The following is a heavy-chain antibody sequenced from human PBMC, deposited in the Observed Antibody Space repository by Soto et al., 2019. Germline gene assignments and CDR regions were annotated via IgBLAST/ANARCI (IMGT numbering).Heavy chain of an antibody. D-gene: IGHD6-19*01. Sequence: GGSLRLSCAASEFTFSTYAMTWVRQAPGRGLQWVATISDSGDITYYADSVKGRFTISRDNSRNTLYLQMNNLRAEDTAVYYCVRDGSSGWHFDSWGQGTLVTVSS. CDR1: EFTFSTYA. V-gene: IGHV3-23*01. CDR2: ISDSGDIT. J-gene: IGHJ4*02. CDR3: VRDGSSGWHFDS.